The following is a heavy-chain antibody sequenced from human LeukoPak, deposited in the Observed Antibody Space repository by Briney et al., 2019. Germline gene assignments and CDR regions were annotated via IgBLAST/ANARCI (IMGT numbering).Heavy chain of an antibody. CDR1: GYTLTGYY. V-gene: IGHV1-2*02. Sequence: GASVKVSCKASGYTLTGYYMHWVRQAPGQGLEWMGWINPNSGGTNYAQKFQGRVTMTRDTSISTAYMELSRLRSDDTAVYYCARDEYYYDSSGYYYGYFDYWGQGTLVTVSS. CDR3: ARDEYYYDSSGYYYGYFDY. J-gene: IGHJ4*02. CDR2: INPNSGGT. D-gene: IGHD3-22*01.